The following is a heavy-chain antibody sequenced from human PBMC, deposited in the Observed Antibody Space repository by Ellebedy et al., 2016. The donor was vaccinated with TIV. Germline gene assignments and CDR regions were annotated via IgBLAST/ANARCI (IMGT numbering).Heavy chain of an antibody. CDR1: GGSISSSSYY. Sequence: SETLSLXCTVSGGSISSSSYYWGWIRQPPGKGLEWIGSIYYSGSTYYNPSLKSRVTISVDTSKNQFSLKLSSVTAADTAVYYCARDYYDSSGYYYGWFDPWGQGTLVTVSS. J-gene: IGHJ5*02. CDR2: IYYSGST. V-gene: IGHV4-39*02. CDR3: ARDYYDSSGYYYGWFDP. D-gene: IGHD3-22*01.